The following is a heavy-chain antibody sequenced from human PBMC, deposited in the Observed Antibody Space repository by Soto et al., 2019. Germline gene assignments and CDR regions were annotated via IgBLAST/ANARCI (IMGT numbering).Heavy chain of an antibody. CDR1: GGTFSNDI. D-gene: IGHD5-12*01. Sequence: QVQLVQSGAEVKKPGSSVKVSCKASGGTFSNDIITWVRQNTGQGLEWMGRIIPLLDIANYAQKFQGRVTITADKSTSTAYMELNSLRSEDTAVYYCVRDSPIGSTYSGYDGIDYWGQGTLVTVSS. CDR2: IIPLLDIA. CDR3: VRDSPIGSTYSGYDGIDY. J-gene: IGHJ4*02. V-gene: IGHV1-69*08.